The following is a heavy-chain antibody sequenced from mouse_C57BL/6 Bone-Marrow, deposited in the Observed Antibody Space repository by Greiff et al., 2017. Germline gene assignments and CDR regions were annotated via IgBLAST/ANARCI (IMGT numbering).Heavy chain of an antibody. V-gene: IGHV1-82*01. CDR2: IYPGDGET. CDR3: ARFITTVGGFAY. J-gene: IGHJ3*01. D-gene: IGHD1-1*01. Sequence: VQLQQSGPELVKPGASVKISCKASGYAFSSSWMNWVKQRPGKGLEWIGRIYPGDGETNYNGKFKGKATLTADKSSSTAYMQLSSLTSDDSAVYFCARFITTVGGFAYWGQGTLVTVSA. CDR1: GYAFSSSW.